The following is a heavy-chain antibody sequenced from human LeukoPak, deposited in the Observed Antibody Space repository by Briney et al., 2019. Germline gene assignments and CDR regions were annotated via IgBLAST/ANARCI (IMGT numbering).Heavy chain of an antibody. CDR3: ARTLLWFGELPYFDY. D-gene: IGHD3-10*01. CDR2: IIPILGIA. CDR1: GGTFSSYA. Sequence: SVKVSCKASGGTFSSYAISWVRQAPGQGLEWMGRIIPILGIANYAQKFQGRVTITADKSTSTAYMELSSLRSEDTAVYYCARTLLWFGELPYFDYWGQGTLVTVSS. J-gene: IGHJ4*02. V-gene: IGHV1-69*04.